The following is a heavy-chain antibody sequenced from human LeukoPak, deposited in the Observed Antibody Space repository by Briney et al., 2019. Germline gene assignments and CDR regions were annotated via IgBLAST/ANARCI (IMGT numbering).Heavy chain of an antibody. D-gene: IGHD3-22*01. CDR2: MNQDGSHI. Sequence: PGGSLRLSCAASGFTVSSNYMSWVRQAPGKGLEWVANMNQDGSHIYYVDSVKGRFTISRDNAKNSLYLQLDSLRAEDTAVYYCARDLVTTIVVPYDFWGQGTLVTVSS. CDR3: ARDLVTTIVVPYDF. V-gene: IGHV3-7*01. CDR1: GFTVSSNY. J-gene: IGHJ4*02.